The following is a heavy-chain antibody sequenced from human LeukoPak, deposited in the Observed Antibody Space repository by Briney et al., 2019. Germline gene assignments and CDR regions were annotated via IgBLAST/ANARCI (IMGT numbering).Heavy chain of an antibody. CDR3: AREVSPRSRTTIFGVVPHFDY. J-gene: IGHJ4*02. Sequence: PVGALRVSSAAPGFTPCSYWMHWVRSAPGKGRIWVSRINTDGKSTSYAASAKCRFTISRDNAKNTLYLQMTSLRAEDTAVYYCAREVSPRSRTTIFGVVPHFDYWGQGTLVTVSS. CDR2: INTDGKST. D-gene: IGHD3-3*01. V-gene: IGHV3-74*01. CDR1: GFTPCSYW.